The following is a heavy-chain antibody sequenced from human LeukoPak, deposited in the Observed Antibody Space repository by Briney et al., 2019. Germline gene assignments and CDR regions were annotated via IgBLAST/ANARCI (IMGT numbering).Heavy chain of an antibody. CDR3: ARVGSSDAFDI. CDR1: GFTFNTYT. D-gene: IGHD2-2*01. V-gene: IGHV3-21*05. Sequence: GGSLRLSCAASGFTFNTYTMNWVRQAPGKGLEWVSYISGSSGIIDYADSVKGRFTISRDNAKNSLYLQMNSLRAEDTAVYYCARVGSSDAFDIWAKGQWSPSLQ. J-gene: IGHJ3*02. CDR2: ISGSSGII.